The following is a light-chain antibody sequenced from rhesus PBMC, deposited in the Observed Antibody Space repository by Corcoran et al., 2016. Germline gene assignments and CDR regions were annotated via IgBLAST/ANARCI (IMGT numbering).Light chain of an antibody. CDR1: QSVSSY. CDR2: GAS. V-gene: IGKV3-10*01. Sequence: QVILTQSPATLSLSPGERATLSCRASQSVSSYLAWYHQKPGQAPRLLIYGASSRATGIPDRFSGSGAGADFTLTISSLEPEDVGVYHCYQPRSGWTCGQGTKVEIK. J-gene: IGKJ1*01. CDR3: YQPRSGWT.